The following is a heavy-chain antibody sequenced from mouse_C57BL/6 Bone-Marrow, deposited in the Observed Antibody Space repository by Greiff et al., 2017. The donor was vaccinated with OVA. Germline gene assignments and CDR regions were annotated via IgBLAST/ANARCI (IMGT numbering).Heavy chain of an antibody. CDR2: INPSSGYT. CDR3: AREDGNWFAY. CDR1: GYTFTSYT. V-gene: IGHV1-4*01. D-gene: IGHD2-1*01. Sequence: QVQLQSGAELARPGASVKMSCKASGYTFTSYTMHWVKQRPGQGLEWIGYINPSSGYTKYNQKFKDKATLTADKSSSTAYMQLSSLTSEDSAVYYCAREDGNWFAYWGQGTLVTVSA. J-gene: IGHJ3*01.